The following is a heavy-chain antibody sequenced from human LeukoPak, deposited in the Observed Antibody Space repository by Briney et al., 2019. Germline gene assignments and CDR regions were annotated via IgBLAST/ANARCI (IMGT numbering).Heavy chain of an antibody. D-gene: IGHD3-22*01. CDR3: ARDNYYDNSGYSYY. V-gene: IGHV4-59*12. Sequence: SETLSLTCTVAGGSISSYYWSWIRQPPGKGLEWIGYIYYSGSTNYNPSLKSRVTISVDTSKNQFSLKLSSVTAADTAVYYCARDNYYDNSGYSYYWGQGTLVTVSS. CDR2: IYYSGST. CDR1: GGSISSYY. J-gene: IGHJ4*02.